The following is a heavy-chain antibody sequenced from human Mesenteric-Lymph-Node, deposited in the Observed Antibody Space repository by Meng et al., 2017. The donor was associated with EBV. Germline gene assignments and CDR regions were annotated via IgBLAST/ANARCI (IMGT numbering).Heavy chain of an antibody. V-gene: IGHV4-34*01. CDR3: ARYSASSGYYND. Sequence: QGQLQQGGAGMLKPSETLSLTCAVYGGSFRGYYWSWIRQPPGKGLEWIGEINHSGSTNYNPSLKSRVTISVDTSKNQFSLKLSSVTAADTAVYYCARYSASSGYYNDWGQGTLVTVSS. CDR2: INHSGST. D-gene: IGHD3-22*01. CDR1: GGSFRGYY. J-gene: IGHJ4*02.